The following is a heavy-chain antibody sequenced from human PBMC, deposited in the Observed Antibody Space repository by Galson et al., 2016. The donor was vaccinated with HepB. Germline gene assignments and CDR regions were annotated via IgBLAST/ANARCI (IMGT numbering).Heavy chain of an antibody. Sequence: LSLTCTVSGGSISTYYWSWLRQPPGKGLEWIGYIYYSGSTNYNPSLKSRVTISVDTSKNQFSLMLNSVTAADTAVYYCARGMAAALDYFEYWGQGTLVTVSS. J-gene: IGHJ4*02. V-gene: IGHV4-59*01. CDR1: GGSISTYY. CDR3: ARGMAAALDYFEY. CDR2: IYYSGST. D-gene: IGHD6-13*01.